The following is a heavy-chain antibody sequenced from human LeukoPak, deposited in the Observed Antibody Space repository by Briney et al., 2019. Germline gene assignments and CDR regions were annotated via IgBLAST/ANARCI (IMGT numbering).Heavy chain of an antibody. D-gene: IGHD3-22*01. CDR3: ARGMSSGYHYYYYYYGMDV. CDR1: GGSFSGYY. J-gene: IGHJ6*02. Sequence: SETLSLTCAVYGGSFSGYYWSWIRQPPGKGLEWIGEINHSGSTNYNPSPKSRVTISVDTSKNQFSLKLSSVTAADTAVYYCARGMSSGYHYYYYYYGMDVWGQGTTVTVSS. V-gene: IGHV4-34*01. CDR2: INHSGST.